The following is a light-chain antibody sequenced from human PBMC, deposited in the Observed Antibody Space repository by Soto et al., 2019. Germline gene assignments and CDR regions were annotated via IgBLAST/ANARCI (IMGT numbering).Light chain of an antibody. CDR1: SSDVGGYNY. V-gene: IGLV2-14*01. CDR2: DVS. CDR3: YSYTTSSTYV. Sequence: QSVLTQPASVSGSPGQSITISCTGTSSDVGGYNYVSWYQQHPAKVPKLMIYDVSNRPSGVYDRFSGSKSGNTASLTISGLQAEDEADYYCYSYTTSSTYVFGTGTKLTVL. J-gene: IGLJ1*01.